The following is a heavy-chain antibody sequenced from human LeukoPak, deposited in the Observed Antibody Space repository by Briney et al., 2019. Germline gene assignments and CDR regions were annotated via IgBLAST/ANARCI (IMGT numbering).Heavy chain of an antibody. CDR3: ARVIRPTGYYSNPKSGAFDF. CDR2: IYSTGST. J-gene: IGHJ4*02. D-gene: IGHD3-9*01. CDR1: GVSITSSHHN. V-gene: IGHV4-39*01. Sequence: SETLSLTCAVSGVSITSSHHNWGWIRQPPGKGLEWIGTIYSTGSTYYNPSLRTRLTISVDTSKNQFSLKLSSVTATDTAIYFCARVIRPTGYYSNPKSGAFDFWGQGTLVTVSS.